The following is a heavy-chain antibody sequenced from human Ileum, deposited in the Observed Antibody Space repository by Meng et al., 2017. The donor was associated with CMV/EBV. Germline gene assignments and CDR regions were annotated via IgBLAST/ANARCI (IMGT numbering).Heavy chain of an antibody. Sequence: GCNFRSYDINWVRRAQGKGLERVKGNTGDASNSAEHIAEYVKGRFTIFRDNSKNTVSLQMNSLRAEDTAMYYCAKEITSTKSGAFDLWGQGTMVTVSS. D-gene: IGHD1-26*01. J-gene: IGHJ3*01. V-gene: IGHV3-23*01. CDR2: NTGDASNSAE. CDR1: GCNFRSYD. CDR3: AKEITSTKSGAFDL.